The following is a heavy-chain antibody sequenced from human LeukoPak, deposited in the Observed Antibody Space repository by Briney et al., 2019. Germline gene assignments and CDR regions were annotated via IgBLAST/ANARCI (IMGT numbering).Heavy chain of an antibody. V-gene: IGHV4-30-4*01. CDR1: GGSISSGDYY. CDR2: IYDSGST. J-gene: IGHJ4*02. D-gene: IGHD3-10*01. Sequence: SETLSLTCTVSGGSISSGDYYWSWIRQPPGKGLEWIGYIYDSGSTYYNPSLKSRVTISVDTSKNQFSLKLSSVTAADTAVYYCARGIYGSGSYYNGWGQGTLVTVSS. CDR3: ARGIYGSGSYYNG.